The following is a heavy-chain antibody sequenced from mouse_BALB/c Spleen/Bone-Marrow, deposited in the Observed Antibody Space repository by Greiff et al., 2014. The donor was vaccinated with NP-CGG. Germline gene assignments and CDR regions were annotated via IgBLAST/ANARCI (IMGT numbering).Heavy chain of an antibody. CDR1: GFTFSDYG. J-gene: IGHJ4*01. CDR3: AREGGAMDY. Sequence: DVMLVESGGGLVQPGGSRKLSCAASGFTFSDYGMAWVRQAPGKGPEWVAFISNLAYSIYYADTVTGRFTISRENAKNTLYLEMSSLRSEDTAMYDSAREGGAMDYWGQGTSVTVSS. V-gene: IGHV5-15*02. CDR2: ISNLAYSI.